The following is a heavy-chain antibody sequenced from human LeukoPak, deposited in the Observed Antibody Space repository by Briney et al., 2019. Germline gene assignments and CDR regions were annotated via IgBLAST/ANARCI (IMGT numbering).Heavy chain of an antibody. CDR1: GVSISSSSYY. D-gene: IGHD3-10*01. CDR3: ARRYYYGSGSYYPFDY. V-gene: IGHV4-39*01. Sequence: SETLSLTCTVSGVSISSSSYYWGWIRQPPGKGLEWIGSIYYSGSTYYNPSLKSRVTISVDTSKNQFSLKLSSVTAADTAVYYCARRYYYGSGSYYPFDYWGQGTLVTVSS. J-gene: IGHJ4*02. CDR2: IYYSGST.